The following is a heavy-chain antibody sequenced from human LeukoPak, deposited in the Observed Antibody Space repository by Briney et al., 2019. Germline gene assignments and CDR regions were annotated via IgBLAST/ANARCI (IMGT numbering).Heavy chain of an antibody. D-gene: IGHD2-15*01. CDR2: IFGIGGST. V-gene: IGHV3-23*01. CDR1: GFTFSSYA. Sequence: GGSLRLSCAAPGFTFSSYAMSWVRQAPREGLEWASSIFGIGGSTYYADSGKGRLTICRYKSTNTLYLQMISLRAEDTGVYYCAEHGGAYGVYYYGTDVWGQGTTVTVPS. CDR3: AEHGGAYGVYYYGTDV. J-gene: IGHJ6*01.